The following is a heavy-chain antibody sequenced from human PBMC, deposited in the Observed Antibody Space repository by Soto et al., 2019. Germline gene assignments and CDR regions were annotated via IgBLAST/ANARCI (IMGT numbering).Heavy chain of an antibody. D-gene: IGHD2-2*01. CDR3: ARGSLRVPAAMEYNWFDP. V-gene: IGHV1-18*04. J-gene: IGHJ5*02. CDR2: ISAYNGNT. CDR1: GYTFTSYG. Sequence: ASVKVSCKASGYTFTSYGISWVRPAPGQGLEWMGWISAYNGNTNYAQKLQGRVTMTTDTSTSTAYMELRSLRSDDTAVYYCARGSLRVPAAMEYNWFDPWGQATLVTFSS.